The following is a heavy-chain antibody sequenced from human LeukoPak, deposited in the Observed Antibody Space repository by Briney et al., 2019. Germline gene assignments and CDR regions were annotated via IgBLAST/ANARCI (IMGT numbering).Heavy chain of an antibody. CDR2: IYSDGTT. J-gene: IGHJ4*02. V-gene: IGHV3-53*01. Sequence: GGSLRLSCAGSGFSVSSIYMNWVRQAPGKGLEWVSVIYSDGTTYYADSVKGRFTISRDDSKNTLYLHMNSLRAEDTAVYYCARAPNWRFDHWGQGTLVTVSS. D-gene: IGHD1-1*01. CDR1: GFSVSSIY. CDR3: ARAPNWRFDH.